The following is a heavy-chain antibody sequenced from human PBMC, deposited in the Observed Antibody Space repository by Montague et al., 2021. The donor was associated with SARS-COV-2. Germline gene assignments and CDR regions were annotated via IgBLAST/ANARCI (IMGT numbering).Heavy chain of an antibody. J-gene: IGHJ4*02. D-gene: IGHD3-22*01. V-gene: IGHV4-59*01. CDR2: IYYSGGT. CDR1: GGSISGYY. CDR3: ARVGTRLNDYDGSGYFDY. Sequence: SETLSLTCSVSGGSISGYYWSWIRRPPGKGLGWIGYIYYSGGTNYNPSLKSRVTISVDTSKNQFSLELSSVTAADTAMYYCARVGTRLNDYDGSGYFDYWGQGALVIVSP.